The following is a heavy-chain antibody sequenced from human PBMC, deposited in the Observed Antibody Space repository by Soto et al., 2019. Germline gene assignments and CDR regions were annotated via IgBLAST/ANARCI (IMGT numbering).Heavy chain of an antibody. J-gene: IGHJ4*02. CDR2: ISYDGSNK. Sequence: VGSLRLSCAASGFTFSSYAMHWVRQAPGKGLEWVAVISYDGSNKYYADSVKGRFTISRDNSKNTLYLQMNSLRAEDTAVYYCARAETRSFYGDPLDYWGQGTLVTVSS. CDR3: ARAETRSFYGDPLDY. D-gene: IGHD4-17*01. CDR1: GFTFSSYA. V-gene: IGHV3-30-3*01.